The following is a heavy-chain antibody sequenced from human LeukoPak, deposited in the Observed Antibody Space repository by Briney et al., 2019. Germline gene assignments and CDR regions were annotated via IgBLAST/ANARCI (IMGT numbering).Heavy chain of an antibody. J-gene: IGHJ4*02. CDR2: INSDGSST. CDR1: GFTFSSYW. CDR3: ARGYSYGYRIDY. V-gene: IGHV3-74*01. D-gene: IGHD5-18*01. Sequence: GGSLRLSCAASGFTFSSYWMHWVRQAPGKGLVWVSRINSDGSSTSYADSVKGRFTISRDNAKYTLYLQMNSLRAEDTAVYYCARGYSYGYRIDYWGQGTLVTVSS.